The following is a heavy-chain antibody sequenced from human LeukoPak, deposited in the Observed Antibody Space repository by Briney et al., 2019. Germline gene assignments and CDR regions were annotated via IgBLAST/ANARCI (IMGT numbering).Heavy chain of an antibody. CDR2: IIPIFGTA. D-gene: IGHD6-19*01. V-gene: IGHV1-69*05. CDR1: GGTFSIYA. CDR3: ARGSSPGSSAWYKWFDP. J-gene: IGHJ5*02. Sequence: ASVKLSCKASGGTFSIYAISWVRQAPGQGREWMGGIIPIFGTANYAQKFQGRVTITTDESTITAYMELRSLRSEDTALYYCARGSSPGSSAWYKWFDPWPEGPLLSVSS.